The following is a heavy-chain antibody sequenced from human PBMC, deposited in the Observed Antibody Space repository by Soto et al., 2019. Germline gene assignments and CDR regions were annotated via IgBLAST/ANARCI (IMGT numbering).Heavy chain of an antibody. Sequence: SETLSLTCTVSGGSISSSSYYCGWIRQPPGKGLEWIGSIYYSGSTYYNPSLKSRVTISVDTSKNQFSLKLSSVTAADTAVYYCARITSAFDPWGQGTLVTVSS. D-gene: IGHD2-2*01. V-gene: IGHV4-39*01. CDR3: ARITSAFDP. J-gene: IGHJ5*02. CDR2: IYYSGST. CDR1: GGSISSSSYY.